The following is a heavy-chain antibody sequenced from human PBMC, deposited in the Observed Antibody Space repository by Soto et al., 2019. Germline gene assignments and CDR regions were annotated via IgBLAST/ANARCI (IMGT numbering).Heavy chain of an antibody. CDR1: GFTFSSYA. Sequence: GGSLRLSCAASGFTFSSYAMSWVRQAPGKGLEWVSAISGSGGSTYYADSVKGRFTISRDNFKNTLYLQMNSLRAEDTAVYYCAKALVRGAISLSDYWGQGTLVTVSS. D-gene: IGHD3-10*01. CDR2: ISGSGGST. V-gene: IGHV3-23*01. CDR3: AKALVRGAISLSDY. J-gene: IGHJ4*02.